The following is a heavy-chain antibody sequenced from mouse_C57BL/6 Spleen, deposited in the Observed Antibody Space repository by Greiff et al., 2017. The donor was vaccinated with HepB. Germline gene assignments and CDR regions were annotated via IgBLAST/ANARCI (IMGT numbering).Heavy chain of an antibody. CDR3: ADYYYGEGLCYAMDY. CDR1: GYSITSGYY. V-gene: IGHV3-6*01. D-gene: IGHD1-1*01. J-gene: IGHJ4*01. Sequence: EVKLQESGPGLVKPSQSLSLTCSVTGYSITSGYYWNWIRQSPGNKREWMGYISDDGSNNYNPSLKNRISITRDTTKNQFFLMLNTVTTEDTATYYCADYYYGEGLCYAMDYWGQGTSVTVSS. CDR2: ISDDGSN.